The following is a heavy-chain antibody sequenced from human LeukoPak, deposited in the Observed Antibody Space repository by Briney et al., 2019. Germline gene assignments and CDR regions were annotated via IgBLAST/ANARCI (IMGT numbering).Heavy chain of an antibody. Sequence: SETLSLTCTVSGFSISTYSWSWIRQPPGKGLEWVGYIYSSGGTDHNPSLQGRVTMSVDTSKSQFSLNLSSVTAADTAVYYCARDGSTVTTIWDFYYYYMDVWGKGTTVTVSS. V-gene: IGHV4-59*12. CDR2: IYSSGGT. J-gene: IGHJ6*03. CDR3: ARDGSTVTTIWDFYYYYMDV. CDR1: GFSISTYS. D-gene: IGHD4-11*01.